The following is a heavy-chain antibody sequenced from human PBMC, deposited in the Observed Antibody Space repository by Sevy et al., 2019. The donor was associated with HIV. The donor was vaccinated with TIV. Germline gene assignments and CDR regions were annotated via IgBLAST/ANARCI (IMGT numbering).Heavy chain of an antibody. CDR3: AAGYTSGYLTY. Sequence: GGSLRLTCAASGFTFSSYWMTWVRRAPGKGLEWVANLKQDGSEKDYVDSVKGRFTISRDNAKNSLYLQMNSLRAEDTAIYYCAAGYTSGYLTYWGQGTLVTVSS. J-gene: IGHJ4*02. CDR1: GFTFSSYW. D-gene: IGHD6-19*01. V-gene: IGHV3-7*01. CDR2: LKQDGSEK.